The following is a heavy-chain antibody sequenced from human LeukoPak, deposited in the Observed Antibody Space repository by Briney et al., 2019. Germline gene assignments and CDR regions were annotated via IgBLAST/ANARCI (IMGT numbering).Heavy chain of an antibody. CDR2: IHYSGNT. CDR1: GGSTSSSNYY. D-gene: IGHD3-3*01. Sequence: SETLSLTCTVSGGSTSSSNYYWGWIRQPPGKGLEWIGGIHYSGNTYYNPSLKSRVTISIDTSKNQFSLKLSSVTAADTAVYYCARLGAGPTYYDFWSGYSSFYFDYWGQGTLATVSS. V-gene: IGHV4-39*01. CDR3: ARLGAGPTYYDFWSGYSSFYFDY. J-gene: IGHJ4*02.